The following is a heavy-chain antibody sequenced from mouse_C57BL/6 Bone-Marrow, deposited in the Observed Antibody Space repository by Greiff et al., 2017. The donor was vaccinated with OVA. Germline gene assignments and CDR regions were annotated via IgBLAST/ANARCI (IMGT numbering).Heavy chain of an antibody. D-gene: IGHD2-4*01. V-gene: IGHV5-6*01. CDR3: ARPHYDVWFAY. CDR2: ISSGGSYT. Sequence: EVQLVESGGDLVKPGGSLKLSCAASGFTFSSYGMSWVRQTPDKRLEWVATISSGGSYTYYPDSVKGRFTISRDNAKNTLYLQMSSLKSEDTSMYYCARPHYDVWFAYWGQGTLVTVSA. J-gene: IGHJ3*01. CDR1: GFTFSSYG.